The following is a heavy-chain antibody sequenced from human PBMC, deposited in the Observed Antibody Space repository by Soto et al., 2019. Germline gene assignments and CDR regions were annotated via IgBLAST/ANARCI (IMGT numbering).Heavy chain of an antibody. J-gene: IGHJ4*02. CDR2: TNGGNTNT. CDR1: GYTFSTYG. CDR3: ARSSVPPYCSSDSCYSVDY. V-gene: IGHV1-3*01. Sequence: ASVKVSCKASGYTFSTYGIHWVRQAPGHRFEWMGWTNGGNTNTRYSKNFQGRITVTKDTSASTAYLELSRPTPEHTDVYYCARSSVPPYCSSDSCYSVDYWGKGTLLPLPS. D-gene: IGHD2-2*01.